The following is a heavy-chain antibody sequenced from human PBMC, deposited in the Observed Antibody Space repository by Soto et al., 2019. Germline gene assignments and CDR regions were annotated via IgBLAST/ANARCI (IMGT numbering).Heavy chain of an antibody. Sequence: SETLSLTCTVSGGSISSYYWSWIRQPPGKGLEWIGYIYYSGSTNYNPSLKSRVTISVDTSKNQFSLKLSSVTAADTAVYYCARARHYGSGGDAFDIWGQGTMVTVSS. CDR3: ARARHYGSGGDAFDI. CDR2: IYYSGST. V-gene: IGHV4-59*01. D-gene: IGHD3-10*01. J-gene: IGHJ3*02. CDR1: GGSISSYY.